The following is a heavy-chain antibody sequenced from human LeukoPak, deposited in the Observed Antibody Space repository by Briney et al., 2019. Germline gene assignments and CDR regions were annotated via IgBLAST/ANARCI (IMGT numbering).Heavy chain of an antibody. CDR3: ARGSVNYYYYMDV. CDR2: MNPNSGNT. J-gene: IGHJ6*03. CDR1: GYTFTSYG. D-gene: IGHD5/OR15-5a*01. V-gene: IGHV1-8*03. Sequence: ASVMVSCKASGYTFTSYGISWVRQATGQGLEWMGWMNPNSGNTGYAQKFQGRVTITRNTSISTAYMELSSLRSEDTAVYYCARGSVNYYYYMDVWGKGTTVTVSS.